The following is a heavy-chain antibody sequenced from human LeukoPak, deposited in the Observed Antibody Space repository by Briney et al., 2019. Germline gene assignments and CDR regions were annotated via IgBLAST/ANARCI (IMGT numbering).Heavy chain of an antibody. V-gene: IGHV4-59*01. CDR3: ARDLPYYDFWSGYYRNWFDP. J-gene: IGHJ5*02. CDR2: IYYSGST. CDR1: GGSISSYY. Sequence: PSETLSLTCTVSGGSISSYYWSWIRQPPGKGLEWIGYIYYSGSTNYNPSLKSRVTISVDTSKNQFSLKLSSVTAADTAVYYCARDLPYYDFWSGYYRNWFDPWGQGTLVTVSS. D-gene: IGHD3-3*01.